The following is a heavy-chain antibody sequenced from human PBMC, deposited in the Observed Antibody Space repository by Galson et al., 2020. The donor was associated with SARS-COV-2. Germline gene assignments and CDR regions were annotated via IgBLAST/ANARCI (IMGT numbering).Heavy chain of an antibody. V-gene: IGHV3-72*01. CDR2: SRNKGNDYDT. J-gene: IGHJ6*02. Sequence: GESLKISCGASGLTLSDHHIDWVRQAPGKGLEWVGRSRNKGNDYDTTYAASVEGRFTISRDVPKNSLFLQMNSLKTEDTAVYYCAREGPGYGMDVWGQGTTVTVS. CDR3: AREGPGYGMDV. CDR1: GLTLSDHH.